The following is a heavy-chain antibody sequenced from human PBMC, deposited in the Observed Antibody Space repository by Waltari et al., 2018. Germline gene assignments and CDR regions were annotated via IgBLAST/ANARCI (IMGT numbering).Heavy chain of an antibody. CDR3: ARGGY. J-gene: IGHJ4*02. CDR1: GGSISRPTFF. V-gene: IGHV4-61*02. CDR2: ISSGGDT. Sequence: QVQLQESGPGLVKPSQTLSLTCTVSGGSISRPTFFWSWIRQPAGKGLQWIGRISSGGDTNYNPSLKSRVTISLDTSKNQFSLTLTSVTAADTAVYFCARGGYWGQGTQVTVSS.